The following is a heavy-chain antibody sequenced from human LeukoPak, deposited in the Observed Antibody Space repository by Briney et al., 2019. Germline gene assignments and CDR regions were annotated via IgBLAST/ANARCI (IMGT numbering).Heavy chain of an antibody. D-gene: IGHD6-13*01. J-gene: IGHJ4*02. CDR1: GYTFTGYY. V-gene: IGHV1-2*02. CDR3: ARDLGKQQLVFDY. CDR2: INPNSGGT. Sequence: ASVKVSCKASGYTFTGYYMHWVRQAPGQGLEWMGWINPNSGGTNYAQKFQGRVTMTRDTSISTAYMEQSRLRSDDTAVYYCARDLGKQQLVFDYWGQGALVTVSS.